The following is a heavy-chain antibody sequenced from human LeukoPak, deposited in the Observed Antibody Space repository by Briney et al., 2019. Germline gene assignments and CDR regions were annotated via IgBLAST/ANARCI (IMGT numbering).Heavy chain of an antibody. CDR2: ISAYNGNT. J-gene: IGHJ6*02. Sequence: ASVKVSCKASGYTFTSYGISWVRQAPGQGPEGRGWISAYNGNTNYAQKLQGRVTMTTDTSTSTAYMELRSLRSDDTAVYYCARDPKDIVVAPAVYYYYGMDVWGQGTTVTVSS. CDR3: ARDPKDIVVAPAVYYYYGMDV. D-gene: IGHD2-2*01. V-gene: IGHV1-18*01. CDR1: GYTFTSYG.